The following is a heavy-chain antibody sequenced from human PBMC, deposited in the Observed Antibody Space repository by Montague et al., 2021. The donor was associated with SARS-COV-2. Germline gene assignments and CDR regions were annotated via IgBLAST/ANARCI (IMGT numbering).Heavy chain of an antibody. D-gene: IGHD2-21*02. CDR3: ARSQHCGSGCCLAY. J-gene: IGHJ4*02. Sequence: QSGAEVKKSGESLRISCRASGYDFTTYWISWVRQMPGKGLEWIGRINPADSRADYGPSFQGQVTMSVDRSITTAYLQWSSLKASDTAIYYCARSQHCGSGCCLAYWGQGNLVTVSA. CDR2: INPADSRA. V-gene: IGHV5-10-1*01. CDR1: GYDFTTYW.